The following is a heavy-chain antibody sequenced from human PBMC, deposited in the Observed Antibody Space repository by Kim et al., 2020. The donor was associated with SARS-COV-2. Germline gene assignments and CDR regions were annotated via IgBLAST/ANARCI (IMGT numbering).Heavy chain of an antibody. CDR3: ARGRLAVAGGGSFDI. Sequence: SETLSLTCTVSGGSISSYYWSWIRQPPGKGLEWIGYIYYSGSTNYNASLKSRVTISVETSKNQFSLQLSSVTAADTAVLYCARGRLAVAGGGSFDIWGEG. J-gene: IGHJ3*02. D-gene: IGHD6-19*01. V-gene: IGHV4-59*01. CDR2: IYYSGST. CDR1: GGSISSYY.